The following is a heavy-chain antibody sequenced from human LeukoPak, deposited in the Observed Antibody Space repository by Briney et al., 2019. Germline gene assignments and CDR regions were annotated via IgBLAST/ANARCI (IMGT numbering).Heavy chain of an antibody. CDR1: GYRFTSYW. J-gene: IGHJ4*02. D-gene: IGHD5-24*01. V-gene: IGHV5-51*01. CDR3: ARPERRNGYKFDY. Sequence: GESLKISCKGSGYRFTSYWIGWVRQMPGKSLEWMGVIYPGDSATRYSPSFQGQVAISAGKSISTAYLQWSSLKTSDTAMYYCARPERRNGYKFDYWGQGTLVTVSS. CDR2: IYPGDSAT.